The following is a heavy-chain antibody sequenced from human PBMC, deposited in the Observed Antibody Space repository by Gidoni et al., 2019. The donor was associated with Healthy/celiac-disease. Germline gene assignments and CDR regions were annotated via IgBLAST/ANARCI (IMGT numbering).Heavy chain of an antibody. Sequence: EVQLVESGGGLVQPGGSLGLSCSASGFPFRCYAMHLVRRAPGKGLEYVSGISSNGGSTYYADSVKGIFTISRDNSKNTLYLQMSSLRAEDTAVYYCVKGVGYCSGGSCPLDYWGQGTLVTVSS. CDR3: VKGVGYCSGGSCPLDY. V-gene: IGHV3-64D*08. D-gene: IGHD2-15*01. J-gene: IGHJ4*02. CDR2: ISSNGGST. CDR1: GFPFRCYA.